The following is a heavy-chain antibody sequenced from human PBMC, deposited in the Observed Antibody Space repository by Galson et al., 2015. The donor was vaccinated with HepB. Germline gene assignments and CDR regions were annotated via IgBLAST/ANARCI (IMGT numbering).Heavy chain of an antibody. V-gene: IGHV1-2*02. J-gene: IGHJ5*02. D-gene: IGHD2-2*01. CDR2: INPNSGGT. CDR3: ARGYCSSTSCSQFDP. Sequence: SVKVSCKASGYTFTGYYMHWVRQAPGQGLEWMGWINPNSGGTNYAQKFQGRVTMTRDTSISTAYMELSRLRSDDTAVYYCARGYCSSTSCSQFDPWGQGTLVTVSS. CDR1: GYTFTGYY.